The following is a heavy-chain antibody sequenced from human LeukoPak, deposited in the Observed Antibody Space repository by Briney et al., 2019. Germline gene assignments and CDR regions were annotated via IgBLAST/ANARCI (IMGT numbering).Heavy chain of an antibody. V-gene: IGHV4-4*08. Sequence: SETLSLTCTVSGGSISSDYWSWIRQPPGKGLEWIGRIYTSGSTNYNPSLKSRVTISVDTSKNQFSLKLSSVTAADTAVYYCARHYYDSSGYYRTSYFDYWGQGTLVTVSS. J-gene: IGHJ4*02. CDR1: GGSISSDY. CDR3: ARHYYDSSGYYRTSYFDY. D-gene: IGHD3-22*01. CDR2: IYTSGST.